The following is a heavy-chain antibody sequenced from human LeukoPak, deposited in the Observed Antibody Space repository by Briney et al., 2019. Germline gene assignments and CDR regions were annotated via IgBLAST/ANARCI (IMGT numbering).Heavy chain of an antibody. D-gene: IGHD6-13*01. Sequence: PSETLSLTCTVSGGSISSYYWSWIRQPPGKGLEWIGYIYYSGSTNYNPSLKSRVTISVDTSKNQFSLKLSSVTAADTAVFYCARGVRIAAAGTPLWYFDLWGRGTLVTVSS. CDR3: ARGVRIAAAGTPLWYFDL. J-gene: IGHJ2*01. CDR2: IYYSGST. V-gene: IGHV4-59*01. CDR1: GGSISSYY.